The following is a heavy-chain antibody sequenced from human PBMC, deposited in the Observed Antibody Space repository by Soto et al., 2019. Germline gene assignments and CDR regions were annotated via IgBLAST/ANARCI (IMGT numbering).Heavy chain of an antibody. J-gene: IGHJ6*02. D-gene: IGHD6-6*01. V-gene: IGHV3-20*04. CDR1: GFTFDDYG. Sequence: GGSLRLSCAASGFTFDDYGMCWVRQAPGKGLEWVSDINWNGGSTAYADSVKGRFTISRDSAKDSLYLEMNSLRAEDTAIYYCAKDIADSSSSFGSGYYYYGMDFWGQGTTVTVSS. CDR2: INWNGGST. CDR3: AKDIADSSSSFGSGYYYYGMDF.